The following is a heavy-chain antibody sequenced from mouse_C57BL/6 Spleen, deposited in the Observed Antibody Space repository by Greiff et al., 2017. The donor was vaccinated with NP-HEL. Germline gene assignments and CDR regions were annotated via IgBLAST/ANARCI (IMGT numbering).Heavy chain of an antibody. Sequence: EVKVEESGGGLVQPGGSMKLSCVASGFTFSNYWMNWVRQSPEKGLEWVAQIRLKSDNYATHYAESVKGRFTISRDDSKSSVYLQMNNLRAEDTGIYYCTGHLRDWYFDVWGTGTTVTVSS. CDR2: IRLKSDNYAT. D-gene: IGHD1-1*01. V-gene: IGHV6-3*01. CDR3: TGHLRDWYFDV. J-gene: IGHJ1*03. CDR1: GFTFSNYW.